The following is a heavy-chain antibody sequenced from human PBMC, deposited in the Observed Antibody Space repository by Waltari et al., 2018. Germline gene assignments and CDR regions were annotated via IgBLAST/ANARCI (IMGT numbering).Heavy chain of an antibody. CDR1: GYTFTGYY. CDR3: ARGGLALIQGVIWF. Sequence: VHVVQSGAEVKKPGASVKVSCNPSGYTFTGYYIHWVRQAPGQGLEWMGLINPKSGGTNYAQKFQGRVTMTRDTAISTAYMELSSLKFDDTAVYYCARGGLALIQGVIWFWGQGTLVTVSS. D-gene: IGHD3-10*01. V-gene: IGHV1-2*02. J-gene: IGHJ4*02. CDR2: INPKSGGT.